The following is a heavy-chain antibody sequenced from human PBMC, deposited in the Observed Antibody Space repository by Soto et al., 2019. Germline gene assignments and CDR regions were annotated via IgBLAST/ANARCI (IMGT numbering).Heavy chain of an antibody. Sequence: EVQLLESGGDLVQPGGSLRLACAASGFTFRGDAMSWVRQAPGKGLEWVSSISGSGEMTHYAESVKGRFTISRDNSKNTLYLQMESLRADDTALYYCARSEMTYNWNDWGQGTLVTVSS. J-gene: IGHJ4*02. CDR3: ARSEMTYNWND. CDR2: ISGSGEMT. D-gene: IGHD1-1*01. V-gene: IGHV3-23*01. CDR1: GFTFRGDA.